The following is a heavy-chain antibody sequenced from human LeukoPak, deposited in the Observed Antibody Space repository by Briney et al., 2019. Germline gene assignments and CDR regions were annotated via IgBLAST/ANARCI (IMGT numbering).Heavy chain of an antibody. Sequence: ASVTVSCKASGYIFTDYYIHWVRQAPRQGPEWMGRINPNSGDTDSAQKFQGRVTMTRVTPITTVYMEMRRLTSDDTAVYYCARVAYVNNATPFDHWGQGTLVIVSS. D-gene: IGHD1/OR15-1a*01. CDR1: GYIFTDYY. V-gene: IGHV1-2*06. CDR3: ARVAYVNNATPFDH. J-gene: IGHJ4*02. CDR2: INPNSGDT.